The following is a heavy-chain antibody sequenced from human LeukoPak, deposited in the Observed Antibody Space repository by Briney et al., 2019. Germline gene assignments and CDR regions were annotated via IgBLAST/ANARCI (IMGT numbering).Heavy chain of an antibody. CDR1: GGSISSNY. J-gene: IGHJ6*03. CDR2: IHHRGDT. CDR3: ARNYADYVGFQHCMDV. V-gene: IGHV4-59*01. Sequence: SETLSLTCSVSGGSISSNYWSWIRQPPGKGLEWIGYIHHRGDTNYNLSLKSRVTISVDMSRNQFSLRLSSVTAADTAVYYCARNYADYVGFQHCMDVWGKGTAVTVSS. D-gene: IGHD4-17*01.